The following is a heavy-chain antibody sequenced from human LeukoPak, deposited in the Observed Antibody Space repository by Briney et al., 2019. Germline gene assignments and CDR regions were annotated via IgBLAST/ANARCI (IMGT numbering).Heavy chain of an antibody. CDR3: ASSHPLGSNNDYYTPFDY. CDR1: GGSFSGYY. Sequence: SETLSLTCAVYGGSFSGYYWGWIRQPPGKGLEWIGEINHSGSTNYNPSLKSRVTISVDTSKNQFSLKLSSVTAADTAVYYCASSHPLGSNNDYYTPFDYWGQGTLVTVSS. D-gene: IGHD3-3*01. J-gene: IGHJ4*02. V-gene: IGHV4-34*01. CDR2: INHSGST.